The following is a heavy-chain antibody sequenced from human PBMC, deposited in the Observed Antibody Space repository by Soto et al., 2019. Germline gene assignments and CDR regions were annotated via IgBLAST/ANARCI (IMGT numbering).Heavy chain of an antibody. D-gene: IGHD2-15*01. CDR3: ASGYCTGGSCFQHFFDY. CDR2: IYYSVNT. CDR1: GGSVTRDY. Sequence: QVQLQESGPGLVKPSETLSLTCTVSGGSVTRDYWSWIRQPPGKGLEWIGSIYYSVNTNNNPSLKSRVTISVDTSKNQFSLRLSSVTAADTAFYYCASGYCTGGSCFQHFFDYWGQGTLVTVSS. V-gene: IGHV4-59*02. J-gene: IGHJ4*02.